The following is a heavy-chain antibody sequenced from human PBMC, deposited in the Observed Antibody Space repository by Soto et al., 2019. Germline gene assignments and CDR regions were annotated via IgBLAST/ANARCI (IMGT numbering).Heavy chain of an antibody. CDR2: VIPIFGTA. CDR3: SRETSSSGGRNAFHV. CDR1: GGTFSTYA. V-gene: IGHV1-69*06. J-gene: IGHJ3*01. Sequence: QVQLVQSGAEVKKPGASVKVSCKASGGTFSTYAFSWVRQAPGQGLEWMGGVIPIFGTANYARKFQGSVTITADISTSTAYMELSSLRSEDTAVYYCSRETSSSGGRNAFHVWGQGTMVTVSS. D-gene: IGHD1-26*01.